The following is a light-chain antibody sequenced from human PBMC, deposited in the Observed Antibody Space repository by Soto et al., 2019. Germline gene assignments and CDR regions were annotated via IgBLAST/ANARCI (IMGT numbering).Light chain of an antibody. J-gene: IGKJ4*01. CDR2: GAS. CDR3: QQYTEWPPALT. CDR1: QSVDSA. V-gene: IGKV3-15*01. Sequence: EIVMTQSPASLSVSPGDRVSLSCRASQSVDSALAWYQHRPGQSPKLLIYGASTRATGVPARFSGSGSGTEFTLTISSLQSEDFALYYCQQYTEWPPALTFGGGTKLEIK.